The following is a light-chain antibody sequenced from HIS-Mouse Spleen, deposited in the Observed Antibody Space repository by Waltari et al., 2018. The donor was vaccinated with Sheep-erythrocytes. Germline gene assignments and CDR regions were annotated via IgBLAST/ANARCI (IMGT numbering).Light chain of an antibody. CDR2: EGS. V-gene: IGLV2-23*01. CDR1: SSDFGSYNL. Sequence: QSALTQPASVSGSPGQSITISCTGTSSDFGSYNLFSWYQQHPGKAPKLRIYEGSKRPSGVSNRFSGSKSGNTASLTISGLQAEDEADYYCCSYAGSSTLVFGGGTKLTVL. J-gene: IGLJ2*01. CDR3: CSYAGSSTLV.